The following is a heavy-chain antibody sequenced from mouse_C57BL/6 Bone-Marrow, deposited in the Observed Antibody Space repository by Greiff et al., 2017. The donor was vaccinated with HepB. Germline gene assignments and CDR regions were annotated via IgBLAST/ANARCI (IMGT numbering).Heavy chain of an antibody. Sequence: VQLQQSGPVLVKPGASVKMSCKASGYTFTDYYMNWVKQSHGKSLEWIGVINPYNGGTSYNQKFKGKATLTVDKSSSTAYMELNSLTSEDSAVYYCARLTVRYAMDYWGQGTSVTVSS. CDR2: INPYNGGT. V-gene: IGHV1-19*01. CDR3: ARLTVRYAMDY. J-gene: IGHJ4*01. CDR1: GYTFTDYY. D-gene: IGHD4-1*01.